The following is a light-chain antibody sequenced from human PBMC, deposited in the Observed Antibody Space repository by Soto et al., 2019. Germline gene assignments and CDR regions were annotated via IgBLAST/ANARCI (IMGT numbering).Light chain of an antibody. V-gene: IGKV3-15*01. CDR1: ESVNSN. CDR2: GAS. CDR3: HHFGSSRHT. J-gene: IGKJ2*01. Sequence: EIVMTQSPVTLSVSPGESAALSCRASESVNSNLAWYQQNPGQAPRLLIYGASTRATGIPARFSGSGSGTEFTLTISSLQSEDFAVYYCHHFGSSRHTFGQGTKVDIK.